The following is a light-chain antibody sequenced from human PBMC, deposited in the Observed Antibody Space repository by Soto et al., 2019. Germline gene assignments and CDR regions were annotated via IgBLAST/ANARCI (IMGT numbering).Light chain of an antibody. V-gene: IGKV1-5*03. Sequence: DIQMTQSPSTLSASVGDRVTITCRASQSISSWLAWYQQKPGKAPKLLIYKASSLESGVPSRFSGSGSGTDFTLTISSLQPDDFATYYCQQYNSLPWTFGQGTKVEIK. CDR2: KAS. CDR1: QSISSW. CDR3: QQYNSLPWT. J-gene: IGKJ1*01.